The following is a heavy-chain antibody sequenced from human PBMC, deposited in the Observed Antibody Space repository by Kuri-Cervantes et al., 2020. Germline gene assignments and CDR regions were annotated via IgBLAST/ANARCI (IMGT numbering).Heavy chain of an antibody. CDR3: ARDTLRSGLDY. CDR2: VYYSRNT. V-gene: IGHV4-61*01. D-gene: IGHD4-17*01. Sequence: SETLSLTCSVSGGSVSSDSDYWSWIRQPPGKELEWIGYVYYSRNTNYNPSLWSRATISVDTSKNQFSLKLTSLSAADTAVYYCARDTLRSGLDYWGQGTLVTVSS. J-gene: IGHJ4*02. CDR1: GGSVSSDSDY.